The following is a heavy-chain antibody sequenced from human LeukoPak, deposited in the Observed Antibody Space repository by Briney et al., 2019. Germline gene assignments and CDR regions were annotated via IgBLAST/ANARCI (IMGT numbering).Heavy chain of an antibody. V-gene: IGHV5-51*01. J-gene: IGHJ6*02. CDR3: ARHDVVLPANIGPMDV. D-gene: IGHD2-2*01. Sequence: GESLKISCKGSGYSFTNYWIAWVRRMPGKGLEWMGIIYPGDSDTKYSPSFQGQVTISADKSITTAYLQWSSLKASDTAMYYCARHDVVLPANIGPMDVWGQGTTVTVSS. CDR2: IYPGDSDT. CDR1: GYSFTNYW.